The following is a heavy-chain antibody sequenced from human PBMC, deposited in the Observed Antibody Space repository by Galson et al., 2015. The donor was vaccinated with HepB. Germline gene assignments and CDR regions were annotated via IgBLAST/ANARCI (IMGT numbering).Heavy chain of an antibody. CDR2: ISYDGSNK. CDR1: GFTFSSYA. V-gene: IGHV3-30-3*01. D-gene: IGHD3-22*01. Sequence: SLRLSCAASGFTFSSYAMHWVRQAPGKGLEWVAVISYDGSNKYYADSVKGRFTISRDNSKNTLYLQMNSLRAEDTAVYYCARDKYYYDSSGYGPFDYWGQGTLVTVSS. J-gene: IGHJ4*02. CDR3: ARDKYYYDSSGYGPFDY.